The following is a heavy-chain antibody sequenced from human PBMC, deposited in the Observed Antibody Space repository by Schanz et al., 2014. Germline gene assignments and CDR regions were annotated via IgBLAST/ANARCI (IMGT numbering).Heavy chain of an antibody. V-gene: IGHV4-4*07. CDR2: IYTSGST. J-gene: IGHJ5*02. Sequence: QVQLQESGPGLVKSSETLSLTCTVSGGSISSFYWGWIRQPAGKGLEWIGRIYTSGSTNYNPSLKSRVTMSLETSKNQFSRKLSSVTAADTAVYYCARDRGYDFSFDPWGQGTLVTVSS. CDR1: GGSISSFY. D-gene: IGHD3-3*01. CDR3: ARDRGYDFSFDP.